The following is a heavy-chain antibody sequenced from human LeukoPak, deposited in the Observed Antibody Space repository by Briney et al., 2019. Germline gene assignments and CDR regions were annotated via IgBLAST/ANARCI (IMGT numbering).Heavy chain of an antibody. Sequence: GGSLRLSCAASGFTISAKYMSWVRQGPGKGLDWISSIYSDGGTNYADSVKGRFTISRDNSKNTLYLQMNSLRPEDTAVYYCARDGGFGGPGGDNWFDSWGQGALVTVSS. CDR2: IYSDGGT. CDR3: ARDGGFGGPGGDNWFDS. V-gene: IGHV3-66*02. J-gene: IGHJ5*01. CDR1: GFTISAKY. D-gene: IGHD3-16*01.